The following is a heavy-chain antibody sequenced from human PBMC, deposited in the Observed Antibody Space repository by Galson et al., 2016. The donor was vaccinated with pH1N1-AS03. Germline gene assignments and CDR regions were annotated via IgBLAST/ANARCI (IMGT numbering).Heavy chain of an antibody. CDR2: IHPIDSDT. V-gene: IGHV5-51*01. J-gene: IGHJ4*02. CDR1: GYTFTNSW. D-gene: IGHD6-25*01. Sequence: QSGAEVKKPGESLKISCKTSGYTFTNSWIAWVRQMPGKGLEWMGFIHPIDSDTRYNPSFQGQVTIAADKSINTAYLQWSGLKASDTAIYYCARHNEAATLSAPSDYWGQGTLVTVSS. CDR3: ARHNEAATLSAPSDY.